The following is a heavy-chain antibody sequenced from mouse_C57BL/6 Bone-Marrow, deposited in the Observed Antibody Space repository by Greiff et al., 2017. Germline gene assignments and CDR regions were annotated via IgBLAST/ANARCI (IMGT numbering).Heavy chain of an antibody. J-gene: IGHJ2*01. CDR2: IYPGDGDT. Sequence: QVQLQQSGPELVKPGASVKISCKASGYAFSSSWMNWVKQRPGKGLEWIGRIYPGDGDTNYNGKFKGKATLTADKSSSTAYMQLSSLTSEDSAVYFCARGDTTVSREGYWGQGTTLTVSA. CDR1: GYAFSSSW. V-gene: IGHV1-82*01. D-gene: IGHD1-1*01. CDR3: ARGDTTVSREGY.